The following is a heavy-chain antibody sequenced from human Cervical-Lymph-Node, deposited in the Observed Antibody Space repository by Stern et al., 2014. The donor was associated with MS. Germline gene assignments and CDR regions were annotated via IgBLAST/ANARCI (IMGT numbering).Heavy chain of an antibody. V-gene: IGHV1-69*01. CDR2: IIPIFGTA. Sequence: VQLVESEAEVKKPGSSVKVSCKASGGTFSSYAISWVRQAPGQGLEWMGGIIPIFGTANYAQKFQGRVAITADESTSTAYMELSSLRSEDTAVYYCAREIRGSGSYEYYYGMDVWGQGTTVTVSS. D-gene: IGHD1-26*01. CDR3: AREIRGSGSYEYYYGMDV. J-gene: IGHJ6*02. CDR1: GGTFSSYA.